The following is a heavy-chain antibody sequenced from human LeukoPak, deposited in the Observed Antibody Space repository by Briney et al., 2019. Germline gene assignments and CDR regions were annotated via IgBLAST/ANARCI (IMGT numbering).Heavy chain of an antibody. V-gene: IGHV3-30*03. Sequence: GGSLRLSCAASGFTFSSYGMHWVRQAPGKGLEWVAVISYDGSNKYYADSAKGRFTISRDNSKNTLYPQMNSLRAEDTAVYYCARERSITMIVDAFDIWGQGTMVTVSS. CDR2: ISYDGSNK. CDR1: GFTFSSYG. J-gene: IGHJ3*02. D-gene: IGHD3-22*01. CDR3: ARERSITMIVDAFDI.